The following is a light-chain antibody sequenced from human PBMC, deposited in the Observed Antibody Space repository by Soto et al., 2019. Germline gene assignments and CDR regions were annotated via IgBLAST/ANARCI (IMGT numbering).Light chain of an antibody. Sequence: DIQMTQSPSSLSASVGDRVTITCQASQDISNYLNWYQQKPGKAPKLLIYDASNLETEVPSRFSGSGSGTDFTFTISSLQPEDIATYYGQQYDNLRLTFGGGTKVEIK. CDR1: QDISNY. V-gene: IGKV1-33*01. J-gene: IGKJ4*01. CDR2: DAS. CDR3: QQYDNLRLT.